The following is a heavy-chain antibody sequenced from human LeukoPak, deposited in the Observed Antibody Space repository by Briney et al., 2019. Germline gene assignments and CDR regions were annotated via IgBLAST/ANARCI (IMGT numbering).Heavy chain of an antibody. CDR3: ARVRCCGGDWGD. V-gene: IGHV1-2*02. Sequence: ASVKVSCKASGYTFTSYDINWVRQAPGQGLEWMGWINPNSGGTNYAQKFQGRVTMTRDTSISTAYMELSRLRSDDTAVYYCARVRCCGGDWGDWGQGTLVTVSS. CDR2: INPNSGGT. D-gene: IGHD2-21*01. CDR1: GYTFTSYD. J-gene: IGHJ4*02.